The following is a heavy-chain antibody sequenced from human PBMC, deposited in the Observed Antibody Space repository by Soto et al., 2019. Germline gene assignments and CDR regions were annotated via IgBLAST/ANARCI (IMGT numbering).Heavy chain of an antibody. CDR2: VCDSGST. CDR3: ARDFLGSLDY. V-gene: IGHV4-59*01. CDR1: GASISSFC. D-gene: IGHD3-10*01. Sequence: PSETLSLTXTVSGASISSFCWGWFRQPPGEGLEWIAYVCDSGSTNHNPSLKSRVTMSLDTSKKQFSLKLDSVTAADTAVYYCARDFLGSLDYWGQGILVTVSS. J-gene: IGHJ4*02.